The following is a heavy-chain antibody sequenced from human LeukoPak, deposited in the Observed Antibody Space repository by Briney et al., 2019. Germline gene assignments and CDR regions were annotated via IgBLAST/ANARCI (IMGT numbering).Heavy chain of an antibody. CDR3: GSGSGWYSPDY. D-gene: IGHD6-19*01. V-gene: IGHV3-49*03. J-gene: IGHJ4*02. Sequence: GGSLRLSCTVSGFTFGDYLINWFRQAPGKGLEWVGFIRSKAYGGTAEYAASVRGRFTIPRDDSKSIAHLQMNSLKTEDTAVYYCGSGSGWYSPDYWGQGTLATVSS. CDR2: IRSKAYGGTA. CDR1: GFTFGDYL.